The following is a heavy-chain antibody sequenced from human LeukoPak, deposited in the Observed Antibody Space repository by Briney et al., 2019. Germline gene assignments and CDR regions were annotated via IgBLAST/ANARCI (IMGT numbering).Heavy chain of an antibody. J-gene: IGHJ6*03. CDR2: IYYSGST. CDR1: GGSISSSSYY. V-gene: IGHV4-61*05. D-gene: IGHD3-16*01. Sequence: SETLSLTCTVSGGSISSSSYYWGWIRQPPGKGLEWIGYIYYSGSTNYNPSLKSRVTISVDTSKNQFSLKLSSVTAADTAVYYCARLGPTNYYYYMDVWGKGTTVTISS. CDR3: ARLGPTNYYYYMDV.